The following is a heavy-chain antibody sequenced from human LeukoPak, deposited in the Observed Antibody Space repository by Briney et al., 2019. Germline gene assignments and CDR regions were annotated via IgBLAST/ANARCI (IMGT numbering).Heavy chain of an antibody. D-gene: IGHD6-19*01. CDR2: IRYDGSNK. CDR1: GFTFSSYG. J-gene: IGHJ3*02. Sequence: GGSLRLSCAASGFTFSSYGMHWVRQAPGKGLEWVAIIRYDGSNKYYADSVKGRFTISRDNSKNTLYLQMNSLRAEDTAVYYCAKDLRYGSSGSPFRIWGQGTTVTVSS. CDR3: AKDLRYGSSGSPFRI. V-gene: IGHV3-30*02.